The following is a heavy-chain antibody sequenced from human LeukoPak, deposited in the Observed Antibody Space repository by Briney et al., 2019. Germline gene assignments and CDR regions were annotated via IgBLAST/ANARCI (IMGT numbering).Heavy chain of an antibody. D-gene: IGHD1-26*01. CDR1: GYTFTSYY. Sequence: ASVKVSCKTSGYTFTSYYMHWVRQAPGQGLEWMGWINPNSGDTNYAQKFQGRVTMTRDTSISTASLELSRLISDDTALYYCAKARWELYDAFDIWGQGTMVTVSS. CDR2: INPNSGDT. CDR3: AKARWELYDAFDI. V-gene: IGHV1-2*02. J-gene: IGHJ3*02.